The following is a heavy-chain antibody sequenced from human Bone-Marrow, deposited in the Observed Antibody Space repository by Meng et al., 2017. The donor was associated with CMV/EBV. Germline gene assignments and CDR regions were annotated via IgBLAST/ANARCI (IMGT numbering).Heavy chain of an antibody. CDR2: ISYDGSNK. Sequence: GESLKISCAASGFTFSSYAMHWVRQAPGKGLEWVAVISYDGSNKYYADSVKGRFTISRDNAKNTLYLQMNSLRAEDTAVYYCASFGPSSGWFRGPYYFDYWGQGTLVTVSS. CDR3: ASFGPSSGWFRGPYYFDY. V-gene: IGHV3-30-3*01. D-gene: IGHD6-19*01. CDR1: GFTFSSYA. J-gene: IGHJ4*02.